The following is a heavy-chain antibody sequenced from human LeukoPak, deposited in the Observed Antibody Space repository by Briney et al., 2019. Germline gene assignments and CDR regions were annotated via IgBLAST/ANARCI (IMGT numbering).Heavy chain of an antibody. CDR1: GGSISGYY. D-gene: IGHD4-17*01. CDR3: ARGQGGRGDYTF. V-gene: IGHV4-4*07. J-gene: IGHJ4*02. Sequence: SETLSLTCTVSGGSISGYYWSWIRQPAGKGLEWIGRIFSSGNTNYNPSLRSRVTVSVDTSQNQFSLKLSSVTAADTAIYYCARGQGGRGDYTFWGRGTLVTVSS. CDR2: IFSSGNT.